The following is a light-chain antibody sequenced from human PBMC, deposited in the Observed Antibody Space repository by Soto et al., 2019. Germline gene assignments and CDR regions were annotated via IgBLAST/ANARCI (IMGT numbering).Light chain of an antibody. CDR1: QSVSSN. CDR2: GAS. V-gene: IGKV3-15*01. CDR3: HQYNYWPT. J-gene: IGKJ1*01. Sequence: EIVMTQSPDILSVSPGERATLSCRASQSVSSNLAWYQQKPGQSPRLLIYGASTRATGIPVRFSGSESGTDFTLTISSLQSEDFAVYYCHQYNYWPTFGQGTKVEIK.